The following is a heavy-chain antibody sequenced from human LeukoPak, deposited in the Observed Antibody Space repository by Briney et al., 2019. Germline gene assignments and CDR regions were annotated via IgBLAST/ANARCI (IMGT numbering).Heavy chain of an antibody. CDR2: IYYSGST. CDR1: GGSISSSNYY. V-gene: IGHV4-39*01. Sequence: SENLSLTCTVSGGSISSSNYYWGWIRQPPGKGLEWIGSIYYSGSTYYNPSLKSRVTISVDTSKNQFSLKLSSVTAADTAVYYCARLDGYCSGGSCYSVSFVDPWGQGTLVTVSS. D-gene: IGHD2-15*01. J-gene: IGHJ5*02. CDR3: ARLDGYCSGGSCYSVSFVDP.